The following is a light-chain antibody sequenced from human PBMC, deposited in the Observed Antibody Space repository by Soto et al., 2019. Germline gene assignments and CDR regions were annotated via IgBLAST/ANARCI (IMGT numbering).Light chain of an antibody. V-gene: IGKV3-20*01. CDR3: QQYSSSPPGYT. J-gene: IGKJ2*01. CDR2: GAS. CDR1: QSVSSSY. Sequence: EIVLTQSPGTLSLSPGERATLSCRASQSVSSSYLAWYQQNPGQAPRLLIYGASSRATGIPDRFSGSGSGTDFTLTISRLQPEDFAVYYCQQYSSSPPGYTFGQGTKLAIK.